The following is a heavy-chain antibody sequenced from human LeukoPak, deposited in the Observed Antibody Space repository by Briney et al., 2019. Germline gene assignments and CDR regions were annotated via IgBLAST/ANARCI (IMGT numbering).Heavy chain of an antibody. J-gene: IGHJ5*02. D-gene: IGHD6-19*01. Sequence: ASVKVSCKAFRYTFSRYYMPWVGQAPGHGLEWMGWINPNSGRTNYAQKFQGRVTMTRDTSISTAYMELSRLRSDDTAVYYCARDWGIAVAGPGNWFDPWGQGTLVTVSS. CDR2: INPNSGRT. CDR1: RYTFSRYY. V-gene: IGHV1-2*02. CDR3: ARDWGIAVAGPGNWFDP.